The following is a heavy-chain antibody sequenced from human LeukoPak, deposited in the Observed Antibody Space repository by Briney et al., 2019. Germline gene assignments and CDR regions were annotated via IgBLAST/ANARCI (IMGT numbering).Heavy chain of an antibody. D-gene: IGHD5-12*01. CDR2: IYYSGST. V-gene: IGHV4-59*01. CDR1: GGSISSYY. CDR3: ARIHSGYEPDFDY. Sequence: SETLSLTCTVSGGSISSYYWSWIRQPSGKGLEWIGYIYYSGSTNYNPSLKSRVTISVDTSKNQFSLKLSSVTAADTAVYYCARIHSGYEPDFDYWGQGTLVTVSS. J-gene: IGHJ4*02.